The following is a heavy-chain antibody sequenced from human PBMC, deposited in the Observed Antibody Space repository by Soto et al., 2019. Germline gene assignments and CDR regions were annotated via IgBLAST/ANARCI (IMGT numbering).Heavy chain of an antibody. J-gene: IGHJ5*02. Sequence: SETLSLTCTVSGGSISSYYWSWIRQPPGKGLEWIGYIYYSGSTNYNPSLKSRVTISVDTSKNQFSLKLSSVTAADTAVYYCARAGEITIFGVVIPGWFDPWGQGTLVTVSS. D-gene: IGHD3-3*01. V-gene: IGHV4-59*01. CDR2: IYYSGST. CDR1: GGSISSYY. CDR3: ARAGEITIFGVVIPGWFDP.